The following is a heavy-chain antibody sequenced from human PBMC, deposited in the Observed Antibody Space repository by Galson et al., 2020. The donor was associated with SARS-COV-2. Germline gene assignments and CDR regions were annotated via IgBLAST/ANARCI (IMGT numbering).Heavy chain of an antibody. V-gene: IGHV3-7*01. J-gene: IGHJ4*02. CDR1: GFTFSSYW. CDR3: AREDYDFWSGYLPSHFDY. D-gene: IGHD3-3*01. CDR2: IKQDGSEK. Sequence: ESLKISCAASGFTFSSYWMSWVRQAPGKGLEWVANIKQDGSEKYYVDSVKGRFTISRDNAKNSLYLQMNSLRAEDTAVYYCAREDYDFWSGYLPSHFDYWGQGTLVTVSS.